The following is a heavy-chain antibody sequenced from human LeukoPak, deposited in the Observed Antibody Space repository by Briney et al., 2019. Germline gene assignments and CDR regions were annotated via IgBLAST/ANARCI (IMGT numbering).Heavy chain of an antibody. D-gene: IGHD5-24*01. J-gene: IGHJ5*02. CDR1: GGSISNHY. V-gene: IGHV4-4*07. CDR3: AGGPRMANNWFDP. Sequence: SETLSLTCTVSGGSISNHYWSWIRQPAGKGLEWIGRIYSSENTNYNPSLKSRVTMSVDTSRNQFSLKLSSETAADTAVYYCAGGPRMANNWFDPWGQGTLVTVSS. CDR2: IYSSENT.